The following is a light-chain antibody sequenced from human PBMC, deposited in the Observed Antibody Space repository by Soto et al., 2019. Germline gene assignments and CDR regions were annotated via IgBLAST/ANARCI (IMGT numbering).Light chain of an antibody. Sequence: DIQMTQSPSSLSASVGDRVTITCRASQGISSFVAWYQQKPGKVPRLLISGASTLQSWVPSRFSGSGSGTDFTLTITSLQPEDVATYYCQKYSSVITFGQGTRLEIK. CDR1: QGISSF. J-gene: IGKJ5*01. CDR2: GAS. V-gene: IGKV1-27*01. CDR3: QKYSSVIT.